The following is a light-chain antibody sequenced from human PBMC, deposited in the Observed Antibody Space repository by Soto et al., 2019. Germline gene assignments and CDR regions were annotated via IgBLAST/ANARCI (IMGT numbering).Light chain of an antibody. CDR3: QQSYSTPPT. CDR1: QSLLHSNGYND. Sequence: MTQSPLSLPVTPGEPASISCRSSQSLLHSNGYNDLDWYQQKPGKAPTLLMFTSSSLQSGVPSRFSGSGSGTDFILTISSLQPEDFATYYCQQSYSTPPTFGQGTKVDI. CDR2: TSS. J-gene: IGKJ1*01. V-gene: IGKV1-39*01.